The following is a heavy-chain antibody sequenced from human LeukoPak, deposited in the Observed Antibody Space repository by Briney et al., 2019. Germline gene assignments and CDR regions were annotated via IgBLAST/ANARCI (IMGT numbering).Heavy chain of an antibody. D-gene: IGHD2-2*01. CDR3: ARDTKYAFDN. V-gene: IGHV3-48*01. J-gene: IGHJ4*02. CDR2: VGISSGNT. Sequence: GGSLRLSCAASGFTFSDYSMNWVRQAPGKGLEWISYVGISSGNTKYADSVKGRCTISGDKAKNSLYLQMNSLRVEDTAVYYCARDTKYAFDNWGQGTLVTVSS. CDR1: GFTFSDYS.